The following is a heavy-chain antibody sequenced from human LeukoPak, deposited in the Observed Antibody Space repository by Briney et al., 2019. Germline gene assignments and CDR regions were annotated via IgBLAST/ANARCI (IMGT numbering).Heavy chain of an antibody. CDR2: ISGSGGST. CDR3: AKDPRYCTNGVCNYYYYYMDV. V-gene: IGHV3-23*01. D-gene: IGHD2-8*01. Sequence: GASVKVSCKASGGTFSSYAMSWVRQAPGKGLEWVSAISGSGGSTYYADSVKGRFTISRDNSKNTLYLQMNSLRAEDTAVYYCAKDPRYCTNGVCNYYYYYMDVWGKGTTVTVSS. J-gene: IGHJ6*03. CDR1: GGTFSSYA.